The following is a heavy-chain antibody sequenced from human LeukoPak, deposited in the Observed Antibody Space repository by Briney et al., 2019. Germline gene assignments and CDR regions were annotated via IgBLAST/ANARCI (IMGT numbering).Heavy chain of an antibody. D-gene: IGHD3-22*01. CDR3: TTDYYDSVGYSSYY. V-gene: IGHV3-15*01. Sequence: PGGSLRLSCAASGFTFSQAWMSWVRQAPGRGLEWVGRIKSETYGGTTDYAAPVSGRLTISRDDSKNTLYLQMNGLKAEDTAVYYCTTDYYDSVGYSSYYWGQGTLVTVSS. J-gene: IGHJ4*02. CDR1: GFTFSQAW. CDR2: IKSETYGGTT.